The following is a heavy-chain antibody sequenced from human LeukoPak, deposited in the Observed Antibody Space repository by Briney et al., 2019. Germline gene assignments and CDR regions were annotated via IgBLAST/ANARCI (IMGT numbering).Heavy chain of an antibody. V-gene: IGHV4-34*01. CDR3: ARDLGQYYDTSDNWSDP. CDR1: GGSFSGYY. Sequence: SETLSLTCAVYGGSFSGYYWSWIRQPPGKGLEWIGEINHSGSTNYNPSLKSRVTISVDTSKNQFSLKLSSVTAADTAVYYCARDLGQYYDTSDNWSDPWGQGTLVTVSS. J-gene: IGHJ5*02. D-gene: IGHD3-22*01. CDR2: INHSGST.